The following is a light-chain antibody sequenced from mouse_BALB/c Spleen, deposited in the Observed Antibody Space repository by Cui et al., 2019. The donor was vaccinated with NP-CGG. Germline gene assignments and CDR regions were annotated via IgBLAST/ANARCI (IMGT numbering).Light chain of an antibody. CDR2: GTN. Sequence: QAVVPQASALTTSPGETVTLTCRSSTGAVTTSNYDNWVQEKPDHLFTGLIGGTNNRAPGVPARFSGSLIGDKAALTITGAQTEDEAIYFCALWYSNHWVFGGGTKLTVL. J-gene: IGLJ1*01. CDR3: ALWYSNHWV. CDR1: TGAVTTSNY. V-gene: IGLV1*01.